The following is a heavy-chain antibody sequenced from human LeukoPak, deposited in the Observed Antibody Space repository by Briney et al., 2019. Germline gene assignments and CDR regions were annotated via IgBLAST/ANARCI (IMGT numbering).Heavy chain of an antibody. V-gene: IGHV3-49*04. CDR1: GFTFGDYV. Sequence: GGSLRLSCTASGFTFGDYVMSWVRQAPGKGLEWVAFIRSKPYGGTTEYAATVKGRFIIYRDDSKTLAYLQMNSLKSEDTAVYYCTTGSVTGTGSGYWGKGTLVPVSS. CDR2: IRSKPYGGTT. J-gene: IGHJ4*02. D-gene: IGHD1-7*01. CDR3: TTGSVTGTGSGY.